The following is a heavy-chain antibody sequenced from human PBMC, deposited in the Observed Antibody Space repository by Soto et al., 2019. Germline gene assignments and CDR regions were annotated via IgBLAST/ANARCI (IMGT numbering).Heavy chain of an antibody. J-gene: IGHJ4*02. CDR1: GFTFSSYA. CDR3: VKDEGVIVGATQARDY. D-gene: IGHD1-26*01. Sequence: PGGSLRLSCSASGFTFSSYAMHWVRQAPGKGLEYVSAISSNGGSTYYADSVKGRFTISRDNSKNTLYLQMSSLRAEDTAVYYCVKDEGVIVGATQARDYWGQGTLVTVSS. V-gene: IGHV3-64D*06. CDR2: ISSNGGST.